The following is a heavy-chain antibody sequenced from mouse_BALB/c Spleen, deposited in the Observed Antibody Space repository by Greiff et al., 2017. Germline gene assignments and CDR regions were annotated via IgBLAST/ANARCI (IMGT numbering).Heavy chain of an antibody. Sequence: EVQVVESGGGLVKPGGSLKLSCAASGFTFSDYYMYWVRQTPEKRLEWVATISDGGSYTYYPDSVKGRFTISRDNAKNNLYLQMSSLKSVDTAVYCRVSGSAMDYWGQGTSVTVSS. CDR1: GFTFSDYY. CDR3: VSGSAMDY. CDR2: ISDGGSYT. V-gene: IGHV5-4*02. J-gene: IGHJ4*01.